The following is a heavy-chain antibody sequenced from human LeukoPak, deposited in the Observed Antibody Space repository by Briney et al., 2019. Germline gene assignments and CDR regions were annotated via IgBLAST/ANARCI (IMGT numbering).Heavy chain of an antibody. CDR1: GFTFSGYA. CDR3: SKDTSMVRGVIAYYFDY. V-gene: IGHV3-23*01. CDR2: ISGSGGST. J-gene: IGHJ4*02. Sequence: PGGSLRLSCAASGFTFSGYAMSWVRQAPGKGLEWVSAISGSGGSTYYADSVKGRFTISRDNSKNTLYLQMNSLRADDTAVYYCSKDTSMVRGVIAYYFDYWGQRILVTASS. D-gene: IGHD3-10*01.